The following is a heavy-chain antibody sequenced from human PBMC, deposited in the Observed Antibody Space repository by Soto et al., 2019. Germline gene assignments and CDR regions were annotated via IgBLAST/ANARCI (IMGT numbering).Heavy chain of an antibody. Sequence: QVQLVESGGGVVQPGRSLRLSCAASGFTFSSYGMHWVRQAPGKGLEWVAVISYDGSNKYYADSVKGRFTISRDNSKNTLYLQMNSLRAEDTAVYYCAKARESDGAFDIWGQGTMVTVSS. CDR1: GFTFSSYG. J-gene: IGHJ3*02. V-gene: IGHV3-30*18. CDR2: ISYDGSNK. D-gene: IGHD2-21*01. CDR3: AKARESDGAFDI.